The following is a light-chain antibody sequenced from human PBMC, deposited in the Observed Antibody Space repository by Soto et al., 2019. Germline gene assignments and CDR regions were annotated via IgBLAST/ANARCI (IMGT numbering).Light chain of an antibody. Sequence: DIQMTQSPSSLSASVGDRVTITCRASQGARNQIDWFQQKPGEAPKALIYDASILHSGVSSKFSGRGSGTDFTLTISSLQSEDFAVYYCQRYNNWPLTLRGGTKVDIK. CDR1: QGARNQ. V-gene: IGKV1-16*02. CDR3: QRYNNWPLT. CDR2: DAS. J-gene: IGKJ4*01.